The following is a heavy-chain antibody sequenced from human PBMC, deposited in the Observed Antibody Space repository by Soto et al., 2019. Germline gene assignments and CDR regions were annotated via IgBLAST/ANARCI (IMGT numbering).Heavy chain of an antibody. CDR3: AKDSLPIIYCGGDCSPTGPSYYYGMDV. CDR2: IRSHSGSI. Sequence: ALGVACASSGFTFDDYAMHLVRQAPGKGLDPASVIRSHSGSIGYADSVKGRFTISRDNAKNSLYLQMNSLRAEDTALYYCAKDSLPIIYCGGDCSPTGPSYYYGMDVWGQGTTVTVSS. CDR1: GFTFDDYA. D-gene: IGHD2-21*02. J-gene: IGHJ6*01. V-gene: IGHV3-9*01.